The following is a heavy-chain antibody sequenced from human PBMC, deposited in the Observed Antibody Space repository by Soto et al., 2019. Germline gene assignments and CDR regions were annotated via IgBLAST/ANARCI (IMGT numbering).Heavy chain of an antibody. CDR1: GFSLGDFV. CDR3: AKGVATAVPALDY. CDR2: VSGNSGAK. D-gene: IGHD2-21*02. Sequence: GGSLRLSCVASGFSLGDFVMNWVRQRPGKGLEWVSSVSGNSGAKLYADSVKGRFAISRDSAKKSVYLQMNSLRPDDTAFYYCAKGVATAVPALDYWGQGTLVTVSS. J-gene: IGHJ4*02. V-gene: IGHV3-9*01.